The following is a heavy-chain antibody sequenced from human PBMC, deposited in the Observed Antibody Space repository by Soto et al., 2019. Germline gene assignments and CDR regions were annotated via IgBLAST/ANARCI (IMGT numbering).Heavy chain of an antibody. CDR1: GGSISSYY. CDR3: ARQETTAMVTRYYYMDV. CDR2: IYYSGST. Sequence: SETLSLTCTVSGGSISSYYWSWIRQPPGKGLEWIGYIYYSGSTNYNPSLKSRVTISVDTSKNQFSLKLSSVTAADTAVYYCARQETTAMVTRYYYMDVWGKGTTVTVSS. D-gene: IGHD5-18*01. V-gene: IGHV4-59*08. J-gene: IGHJ6*03.